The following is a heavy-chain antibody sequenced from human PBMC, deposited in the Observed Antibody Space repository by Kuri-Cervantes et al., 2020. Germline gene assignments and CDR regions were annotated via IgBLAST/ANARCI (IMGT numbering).Heavy chain of an antibody. Sequence: SETLSLTCTVSGGPISSGGYYWSWIRQHPGKGLEWIGYIYYSGSTYYNPSLKIRVTISVDTSKNQFSLKLSSVTAADTAVYYCARDYITMVRAYYGMDVWGQGTTVTVSS. J-gene: IGHJ6*02. V-gene: IGHV4-31*03. CDR3: ARDYITMVRAYYGMDV. CDR1: GGPISSGGYY. D-gene: IGHD3-10*01. CDR2: IYYSGST.